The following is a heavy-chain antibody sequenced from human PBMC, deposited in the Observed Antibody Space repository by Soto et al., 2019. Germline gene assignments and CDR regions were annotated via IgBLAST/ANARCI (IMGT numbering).Heavy chain of an antibody. J-gene: IGHJ4*02. Sequence: SETLSLTCTVSGASICNYYWSWIRQPAGKGLEWIGRMSTSGTTNYNPSLKSRVTRSIDTSKSQFSLMLNSVTAADTAVYYCRRYFDYWGQGTLLTAST. CDR3: RRYFDY. CDR2: MSTSGTT. V-gene: IGHV4-4*07. CDR1: GASICNYY.